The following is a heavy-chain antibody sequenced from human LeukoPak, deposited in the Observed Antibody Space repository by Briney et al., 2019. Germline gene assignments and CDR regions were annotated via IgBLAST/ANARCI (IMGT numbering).Heavy chain of an antibody. J-gene: IGHJ4*02. D-gene: IGHD6-19*01. CDR2: INPSGGST. CDR1: GYTFTSSY. V-gene: IGHV1-46*01. Sequence: ASVKVSCKASGYTFTSSYMHWVRQAPGQGLEWMGVINPSGGSTSYAQKFWGRVTMTRDTSTSTVYMELSSLRSEDTAVYYCARDLREAVAGFDYWGQGTLVTVSS. CDR3: ARDLREAVAGFDY.